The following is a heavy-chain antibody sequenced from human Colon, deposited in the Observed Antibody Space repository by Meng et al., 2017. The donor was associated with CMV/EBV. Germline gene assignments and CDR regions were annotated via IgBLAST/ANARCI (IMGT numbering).Heavy chain of an antibody. CDR2: INPNSGAT. J-gene: IGHJ4*02. Sequence: QVRLLQSGAEVKKPGASVRVSCKTSGHTFTDYFIHWVRQAPGQGLQWVGRINPNSGATEYSHHFQARVTLTKDTSITTAYMDLYSLETGDSAVYYCARGAEYGHQTLVSWGLGALVTVSS. CDR3: ARGAEYGHQTLVS. D-gene: IGHD2/OR15-2a*01. V-gene: IGHV1-2*06. CDR1: GHTFTDYF.